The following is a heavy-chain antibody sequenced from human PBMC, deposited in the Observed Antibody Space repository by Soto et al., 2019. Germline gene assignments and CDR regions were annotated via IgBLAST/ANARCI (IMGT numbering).Heavy chain of an antibody. V-gene: IGHV5-51*01. CDR2: IYPGDSDT. Sequence: GESLKISCKGSGYRFSSYWIAWVRQMPGKGLEWMGIIYPGDSDTRYSPSFEGQVTISADKSNSTAYLQWSSLKASDTAMYYCARPMIVVQDAFDVWGQGTMVTVSS. J-gene: IGHJ3*01. CDR3: ARPMIVVQDAFDV. D-gene: IGHD3-22*01. CDR1: GYRFSSYW.